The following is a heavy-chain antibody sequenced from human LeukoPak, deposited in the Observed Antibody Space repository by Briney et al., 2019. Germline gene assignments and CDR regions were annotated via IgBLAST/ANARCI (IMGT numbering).Heavy chain of an antibody. J-gene: IGHJ4*02. D-gene: IGHD1-26*01. CDR1: GLIFSSFW. CDR2: IYYSGST. V-gene: IGHV4-39*01. Sequence: PGGSLRLSCAASGLIFSSFWMSWVRQAPGKGLEWIGSIYYSGSTYYNPSLKSRVTISVDTSKNQFSLKLSSVTAADTAMYYCATLVQYSGSYYPICYFDYWGQGTLVTVSS. CDR3: ATLVQYSGSYYPICYFDY.